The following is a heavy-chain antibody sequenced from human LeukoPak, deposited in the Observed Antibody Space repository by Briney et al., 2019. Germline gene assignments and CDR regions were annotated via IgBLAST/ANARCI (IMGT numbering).Heavy chain of an antibody. V-gene: IGHV3-74*01. Sequence: GGSLRLSCAASGFTFSSYWMHWVRQAPGKGLVWVSRINSDGSSTSYADSVKGRFTTSRDNAKNTLYLQMNSLRAEDTAVYYCARALITMVRGVMIPPLGYWGQGTLVTVSS. CDR3: ARALITMVRGVMIPPLGY. J-gene: IGHJ4*02. CDR1: GFTFSSYW. D-gene: IGHD3-10*01. CDR2: INSDGSST.